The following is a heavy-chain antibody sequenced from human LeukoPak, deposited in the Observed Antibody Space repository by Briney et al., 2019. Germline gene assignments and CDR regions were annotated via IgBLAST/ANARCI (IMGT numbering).Heavy chain of an antibody. Sequence: ASVKVSCKASGYTFTNYGITWVRQAPGQGLEWMGWINTYYGNTNYAQKLQGRVTMTTDTSTSTAYMELRSLRSDDTAVYYCAREAHIVVVPAASYYYYYGMDAWGQGTTVTVSS. CDR2: INTYYGNT. V-gene: IGHV1-18*01. CDR1: GYTFTNYG. D-gene: IGHD2-2*01. J-gene: IGHJ6*02. CDR3: AREAHIVVVPAASYYYYYGMDA.